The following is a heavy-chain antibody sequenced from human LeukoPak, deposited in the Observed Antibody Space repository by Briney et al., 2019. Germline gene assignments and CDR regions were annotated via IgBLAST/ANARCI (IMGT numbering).Heavy chain of an antibody. J-gene: IGHJ3*02. D-gene: IGHD6-6*01. CDR1: GGSIRSYH. Sequence: SETLSLTCTVSGGSIRSYHWSWIRQPPGKGQEWIAFIHYTGSTNYSPSLKNRVTMSRDTSKNQFFLKLSSVTAADTAVYYCARVGGSASILSAFDIWGQGTIVTVSS. CDR2: IHYTGST. CDR3: ARVGGSASILSAFDI. V-gene: IGHV4-59*01.